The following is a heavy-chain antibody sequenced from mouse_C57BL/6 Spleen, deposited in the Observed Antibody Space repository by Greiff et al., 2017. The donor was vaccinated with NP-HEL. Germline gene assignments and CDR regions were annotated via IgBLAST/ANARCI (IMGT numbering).Heavy chain of an antibody. Sequence: VQLQQPGAELVRPGTSVKLSCKASGYTFTSYWMHWVKQRPGQGLEWIGVIDPSDSYTNYNQKFKGKATLTVDTSSSTAYMQLSSLTSEDSAVYYCAYGNWSMDYWGQGTSVTVSS. V-gene: IGHV1-59*01. CDR2: IDPSDSYT. J-gene: IGHJ4*01. CDR3: AYGNWSMDY. CDR1: GYTFTSYW. D-gene: IGHD2-1*01.